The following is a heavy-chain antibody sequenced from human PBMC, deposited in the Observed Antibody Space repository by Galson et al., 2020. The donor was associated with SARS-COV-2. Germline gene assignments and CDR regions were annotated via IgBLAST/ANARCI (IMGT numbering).Heavy chain of an antibody. CDR2: ISSASSNI. CDR3: ARDVSSGWYYFED. CDR1: GFTFSNHG. V-gene: IGHV3-48*02. Sequence: GGSLRLSCAGSGFTFSNHGMSWVRQAPGKGLEWIAYISSASSNIFYADSVKGRFTISRDNAKSSLHLQMNSLRDEDTAMYYCARDVSSGWYYFEDWGHGTLVTVSS. D-gene: IGHD6-13*01. J-gene: IGHJ4*01.